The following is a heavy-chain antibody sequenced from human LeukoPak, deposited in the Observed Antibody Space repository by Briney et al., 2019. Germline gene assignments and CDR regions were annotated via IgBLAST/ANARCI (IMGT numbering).Heavy chain of an antibody. D-gene: IGHD1-20*01. V-gene: IGHV4-59*08. Sequence: SETLSLTCTVSGGSISSYYWSWIRQPPGKGLEWIGYIYYSGSTNYNPSLKSRVTISVDTSKNQFSLKLSSVTAADTAVYYCARRVGILNWYFDLWGRGTLVTVPS. CDR3: ARRVGILNWYFDL. CDR2: IYYSGST. J-gene: IGHJ2*01. CDR1: GGSISSYY.